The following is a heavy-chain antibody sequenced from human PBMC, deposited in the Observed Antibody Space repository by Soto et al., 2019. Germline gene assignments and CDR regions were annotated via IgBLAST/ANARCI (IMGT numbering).Heavy chain of an antibody. Sequence: PETLSLTCNVSGGSISKFYWAWIRKTAGNGLEWMGRVYATGTTDYNPSLRSRVAMSVDISKKTFSLRLRSVTGADSGVYYCVRDGSKSLRDWFDPWGQGILVTV. CDR2: VYATGTT. V-gene: IGHV4-4*07. CDR3: VRDGSKSLRDWFDP. J-gene: IGHJ5*02. CDR1: GGSISKFY.